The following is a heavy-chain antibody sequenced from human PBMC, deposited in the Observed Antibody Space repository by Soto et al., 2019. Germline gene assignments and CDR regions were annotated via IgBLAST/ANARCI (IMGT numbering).Heavy chain of an antibody. Sequence: GGSLRLSCAASGFTFSSYSMSWVRQAPGKGLEWVSSISSSSSYIYYADSVKGRFTISRDNAKNSLYLQMNSLRAEDTAVYYCARDFRAVTRRDGMDVWGQGTTVTVSS. J-gene: IGHJ6*02. D-gene: IGHD4-4*01. CDR3: ARDFRAVTRRDGMDV. CDR2: ISSSSSYI. CDR1: GFTFSSYS. V-gene: IGHV3-21*01.